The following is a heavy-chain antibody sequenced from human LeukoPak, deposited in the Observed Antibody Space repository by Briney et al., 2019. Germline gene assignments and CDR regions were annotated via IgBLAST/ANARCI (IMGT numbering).Heavy chain of an antibody. J-gene: IGHJ4*02. V-gene: IGHV3-23*01. CDR3: ARGFLGGTDQYFDS. Sequence: GGSLRLSCAASGFTFSTYAMNWVRQAPAKGLEWVSTIGGGGPTTDYADSVKDRFTISRDNSKNTLYLQMNSLRAEDTAVYFRARGFLGGTDQYFDSWGQGTLVTVSS. D-gene: IGHD6-19*01. CDR1: GFTFSTYA. CDR2: IGGGGPTT.